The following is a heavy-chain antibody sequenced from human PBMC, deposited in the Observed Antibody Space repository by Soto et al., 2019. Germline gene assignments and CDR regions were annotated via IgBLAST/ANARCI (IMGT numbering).Heavy chain of an antibody. CDR2: INPSGGST. Sequence: ASVKVSCKASGYTFTSYYMDWVRQAPGQGLEWMGIINPSGGSTNYAQKFQGRVTMTRDTSTSTVYMELSSLRSEDTAVYYCARDLGGWPDYWGQGTLVTVSS. CDR3: ARDLGGWPDY. V-gene: IGHV1-46*01. CDR1: GYTFTSYY. D-gene: IGHD2-15*01. J-gene: IGHJ4*02.